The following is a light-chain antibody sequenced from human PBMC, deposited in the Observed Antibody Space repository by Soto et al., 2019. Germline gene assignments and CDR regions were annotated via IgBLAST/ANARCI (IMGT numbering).Light chain of an antibody. CDR1: HSVSISY. J-gene: IGKJ5*01. CDR2: GAS. V-gene: IGKV3-20*01. Sequence: EIVLTQSPGTLSLSPGERATLSCRASHSVSISYLAWYQQKPGQAPRLLIYGASSRSTGIPDRFSGSGSGTDFTLTISRLEPEDFAVYDCQQYGSSPPITFGQGTRLEIK. CDR3: QQYGSSPPIT.